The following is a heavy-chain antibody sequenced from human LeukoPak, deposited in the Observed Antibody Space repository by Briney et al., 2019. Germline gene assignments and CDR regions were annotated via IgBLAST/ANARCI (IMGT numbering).Heavy chain of an antibody. Sequence: GGSLRLSCAASGFTFSSYWMPWVRQAPGKGLVWVSRIKTDGSSTSYADSVKGRFTISRDNAKNTLFLQMNTLRAEDTAVYYCVRDGLLVSGVALDIWGQGTLVTVSP. CDR2: IKTDGSST. CDR1: GFTFSSYW. D-gene: IGHD2-15*01. J-gene: IGHJ3*02. V-gene: IGHV3-74*01. CDR3: VRDGLLVSGVALDI.